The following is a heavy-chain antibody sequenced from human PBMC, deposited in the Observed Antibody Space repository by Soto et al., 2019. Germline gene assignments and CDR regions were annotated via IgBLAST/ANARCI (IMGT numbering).Heavy chain of an antibody. Sequence: TGGSLRLSCAASGFTFSSYAMHWVRQAPGKGLEWVAVISYDGSNKYYADSVKGRFTISRDNSKNTLYLQMNSLRAEDTAVYYCARVPSPSSGWPVFPSGMDVWGQGTTVTVSS. CDR3: ARVPSPSSGWPVFPSGMDV. CDR2: ISYDGSNK. D-gene: IGHD6-19*01. V-gene: IGHV3-30-3*01. CDR1: GFTFSSYA. J-gene: IGHJ6*02.